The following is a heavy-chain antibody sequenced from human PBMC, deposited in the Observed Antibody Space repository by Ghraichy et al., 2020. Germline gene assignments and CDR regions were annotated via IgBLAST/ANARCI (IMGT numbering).Heavy chain of an antibody. CDR3: AKDGYSYGFGIHV. Sequence: GESLNISCAASGFSFNSYGMHWARQAPGKGLEWLAFTRYDGQNEYCADSVKGRFTISRDNSRNTLYLQMNSLRVEDTGIYYCAKDGYSYGFGIHVWGQGTLVAVSS. V-gene: IGHV3-30*02. CDR2: TRYDGQNE. CDR1: GFSFNSYG. J-gene: IGHJ4*02. D-gene: IGHD5-18*01.